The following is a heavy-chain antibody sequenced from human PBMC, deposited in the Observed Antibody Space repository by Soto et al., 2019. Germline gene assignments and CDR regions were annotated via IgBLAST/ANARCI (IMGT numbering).Heavy chain of an antibody. D-gene: IGHD3-10*01. V-gene: IGHV3-23*01. CDR1: GFTFSSYA. J-gene: IGHJ3*02. CDR2: XSXXXGXT. CDR3: AKVGEPYGKDAFDI. Sequence: PGGSLRLSCAASGFTFSSYAMSWVRQAPGKGLEWVXAXSXXXGXTXXXDXXXXRFTISRDNSKNTLYLQMKSLRAEDTAVYYCAKVGEPYGKDAFDIWGQGTMVTVSS.